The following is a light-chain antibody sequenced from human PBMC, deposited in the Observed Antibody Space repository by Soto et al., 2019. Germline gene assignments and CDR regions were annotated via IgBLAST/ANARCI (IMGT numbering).Light chain of an antibody. CDR1: QSISSY. J-gene: IGKJ4*01. V-gene: IGKV1-39*01. CDR3: QQSYNAPLT. Sequence: DIQMTQSPSSLSASVGDRVTITCRASQSISSYLDWYQQKPGKAPELLIYSASNLQSGVPSRFSGSGSGTDFTLTISSLQPEDFATYYWQQSYNAPLTFGGGTKVDIK. CDR2: SAS.